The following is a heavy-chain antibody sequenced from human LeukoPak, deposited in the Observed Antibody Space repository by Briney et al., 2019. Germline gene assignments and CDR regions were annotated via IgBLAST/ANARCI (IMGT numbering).Heavy chain of an antibody. Sequence: SETLSLTCTVSGGSISSYYWSWIRQPPGKGLEWIGYIYYSGSTNYNPSPKSRVTISVDTSKNQFSLKLSSVTAADTAVYYCARFTPYSSGFDYWGQGTLVTVSS. J-gene: IGHJ4*02. CDR2: IYYSGST. V-gene: IGHV4-59*01. D-gene: IGHD6-19*01. CDR1: GGSISSYY. CDR3: ARFTPYSSGFDY.